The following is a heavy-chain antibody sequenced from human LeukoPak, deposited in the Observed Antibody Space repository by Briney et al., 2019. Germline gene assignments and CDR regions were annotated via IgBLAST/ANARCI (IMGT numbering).Heavy chain of an antibody. D-gene: IGHD6-13*01. J-gene: IGHJ2*01. CDR1: GFTFSSYS. CDR2: ISSSSSYI. Sequence: GGSLRLSCAASGFTFSSYSMNWVRQAPGKGLEWVSSISSSSSYIYYADSVKGRFTISRDNAKNSLYLQMNSLRAEDTAVYYCARVWGSSWPYYWYFDLWGRGTLVTVSS. V-gene: IGHV3-21*04. CDR3: ARVWGSSWPYYWYFDL.